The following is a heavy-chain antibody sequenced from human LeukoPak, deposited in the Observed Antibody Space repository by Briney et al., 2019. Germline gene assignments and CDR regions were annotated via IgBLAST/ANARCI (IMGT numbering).Heavy chain of an antibody. CDR1: GVSIYSGNW. J-gene: IGHJ4*02. V-gene: IGHV4-4*01. Sequence: PPETLSLTCTVSGVSIYSGNWWSWVRPPPGKGLEWIGDIYHSGSTNYKPSLKSRVSISVDKSNNQFSLRLNSVTAADTAVYCCARGPLIDYWGQGTLVTVSS. CDR2: IYHSGST. CDR3: ARGPLIDY.